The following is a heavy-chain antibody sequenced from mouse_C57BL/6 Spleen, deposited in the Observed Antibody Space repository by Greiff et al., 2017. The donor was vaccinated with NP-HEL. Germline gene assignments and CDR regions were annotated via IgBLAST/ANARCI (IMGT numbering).Heavy chain of an antibody. CDR1: GFSLTSYG. J-gene: IGHJ3*01. CDR2: IWSDGST. Sequence: VQRVESGPGLVAPSQSLSITCTVSGFSLTSYGLHWVRQPPGKGLEWLVVIWSDGSTTYNSALKSRLSISKDNSKSQVFLKMNSLQTDDTAMYYCARHGDYDSTWFAYWGQGTLVTVSA. V-gene: IGHV2-6-1*01. CDR3: ARHGDYDSTWFAY. D-gene: IGHD2-4*01.